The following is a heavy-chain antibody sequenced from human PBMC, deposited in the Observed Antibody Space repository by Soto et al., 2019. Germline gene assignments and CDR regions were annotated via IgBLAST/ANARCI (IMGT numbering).Heavy chain of an antibody. CDR2: ISFSDGGT. CDR1: GFTFSSYA. D-gene: IGHD3-10*01. J-gene: IGHJ4*02. Sequence: GGSLRLSCAASGFTFSSYAMTWVRQAPGKGLEWVSSISFSDGGTYYADSVKGRFTISRDNSKNTLYLQMNSLRAEDTAVYHCAKGSHEYYGSVAWWGQGTLVTVSS. CDR3: AKGSHEYYGSVAW. V-gene: IGHV3-23*01.